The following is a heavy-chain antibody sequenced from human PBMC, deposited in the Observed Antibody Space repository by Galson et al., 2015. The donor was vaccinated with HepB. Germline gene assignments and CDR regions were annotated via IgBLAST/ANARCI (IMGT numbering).Heavy chain of an antibody. CDR3: ARGFRGYDLYYYYYYGMDV. D-gene: IGHD5-12*01. Sequence: SVKVSCKASGYTFTSYDINWVRQATGQGLEWMGWMNPNSGNTGYAQKFQGRVTMTRNTSISTVYMELSSLRSEDTAVYYCARGFRGYDLYYYYYYGMDVWGQGTTVTVSS. V-gene: IGHV1-8*01. CDR2: MNPNSGNT. CDR1: GYTFTSYD. J-gene: IGHJ6*02.